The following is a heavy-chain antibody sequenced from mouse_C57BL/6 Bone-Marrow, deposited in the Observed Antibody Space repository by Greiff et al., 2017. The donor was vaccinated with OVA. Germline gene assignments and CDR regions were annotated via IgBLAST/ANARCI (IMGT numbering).Heavy chain of an antibody. CDR3: AKEAAQGAWFAY. D-gene: IGHD3-2*02. Sequence: VQLQQPGAELVMPGASVKLSCKASGYTFTSYWMHWVKQRPGQGLEWIGEIDPSDSYTNYNQKFKGKSTLTVDKSSSTAYMQLSSLTSEDSAVYYCAKEAAQGAWFAYWGQGTLDTVSA. CDR1: GYTFTSYW. V-gene: IGHV1-69*01. J-gene: IGHJ3*01. CDR2: IDPSDSYT.